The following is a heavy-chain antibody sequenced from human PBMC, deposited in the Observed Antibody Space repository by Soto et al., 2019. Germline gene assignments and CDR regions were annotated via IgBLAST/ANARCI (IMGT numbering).Heavy chain of an antibody. CDR2: INHSGST. CDR1: GESFSGYY. CDR3: ARGAVFDY. Sequence: QVQLQQWCAGLLKPSETLSLTCAVYGESFSGYYWSWIRQPPGKGLEWIGEINHSGSTNYNPSLKSRVTISVDTSKNQFSLKLSSVTAADTAVYYCARGAVFDYWGQGTLVTVSS. V-gene: IGHV4-34*01. J-gene: IGHJ4*02.